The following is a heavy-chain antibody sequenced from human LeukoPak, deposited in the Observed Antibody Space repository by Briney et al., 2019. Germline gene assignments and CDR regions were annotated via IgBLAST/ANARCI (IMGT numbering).Heavy chain of an antibody. V-gene: IGHV3-23*01. CDR2: ISGGGGST. CDR3: AKGGKWDVTPFDY. CDR1: GVTFTSYS. D-gene: IGHD1-26*01. J-gene: IGHJ4*02. Sequence: PGGSLRLSCAASGVTFTSYSMNGVREAPGGGREWVSAISGGGGSTYYADSVKGRFTISRDNSKNTLYLQVNSLRAEDTAVYYCAKGGKWDVTPFDYWGQGTLVTVSS.